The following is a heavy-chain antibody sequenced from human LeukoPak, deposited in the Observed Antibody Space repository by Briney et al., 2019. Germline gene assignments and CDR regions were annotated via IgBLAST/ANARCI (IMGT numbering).Heavy chain of an antibody. Sequence: GGSLRLSCAASGFTFSSYAMSWVRQAPGKGLEWVSAISGSGGSTYYADSVKGRFTISRDNSKNTLYLQMNSLRAEDTAVYYCAKAPGLNGFTYYYDSSGYEFDYWGQGTLVTVSS. CDR3: AKAPGLNGFTYYYDSSGYEFDY. D-gene: IGHD3-22*01. J-gene: IGHJ4*02. V-gene: IGHV3-23*01. CDR1: GFTFSSYA. CDR2: ISGSGGST.